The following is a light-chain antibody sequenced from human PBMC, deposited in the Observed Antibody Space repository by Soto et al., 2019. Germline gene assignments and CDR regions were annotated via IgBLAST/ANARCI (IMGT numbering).Light chain of an antibody. V-gene: IGKV3-20*01. CDR2: GAS. J-gene: IGKJ2*01. CDR1: QSVTSSH. Sequence: EIVLTQTTGTLYLSPGERATLSCRASQSVTSSHLAWYQQKHCQAPRLLIYGASTRATGIPDRFSGRGADTDFSLTIRRLDPEDFEKYYCLLYFSPDRYTFGPGTKVQIK. CDR3: LLYFSPDRYT.